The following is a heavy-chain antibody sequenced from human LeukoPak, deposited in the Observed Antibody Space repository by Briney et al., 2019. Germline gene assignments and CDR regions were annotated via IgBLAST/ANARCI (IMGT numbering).Heavy chain of an antibody. Sequence: SETLSLTCTVSGGYIGSYYWSWIRQPPGKGLEWIGYIYYSGSTNYNPSLKSRVTISVDTSKNQFSLKLSSLTAADTAVYYCARAPTGVLWFGELLRGFDPWGQGTLVTVSS. CDR2: IYYSGST. D-gene: IGHD3-10*01. J-gene: IGHJ5*02. V-gene: IGHV4-59*01. CDR3: ARAPTGVLWFGELLRGFDP. CDR1: GGYIGSYY.